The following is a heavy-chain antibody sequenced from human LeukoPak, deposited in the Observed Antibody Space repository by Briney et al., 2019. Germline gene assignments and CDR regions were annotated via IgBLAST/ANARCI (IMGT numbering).Heavy chain of an antibody. V-gene: IGHV4-34*01. CDR3: ARDPLFVEMARPFPYFDY. Sequence: PSETLSLTCAVYGGSFSGYYWSWIRQPPGKGLEWIGEINHSGSTNYNPSLKSRVTISVDTSKNQFSLQLNSVTPEDTAVHYCARDPLFVEMARPFPYFDYWGQGTLVTVSS. D-gene: IGHD5-24*01. CDR2: INHSGST. J-gene: IGHJ4*02. CDR1: GGSFSGYY.